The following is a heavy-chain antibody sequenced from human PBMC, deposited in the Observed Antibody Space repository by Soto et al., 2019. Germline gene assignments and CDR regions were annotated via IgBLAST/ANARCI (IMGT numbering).Heavy chain of an antibody. CDR2: IIPILGIA. CDR3: ARGRGIAAAGFDY. CDR1: GGTFSSYT. D-gene: IGHD6-13*01. V-gene: IGHV1-69*02. J-gene: IGHJ4*02. Sequence: SVKVSCKASGGTFSSYTISWVRQAPGQGLEWMGRIIPILGIANYAQKFQGRVTITADKSTSTAYMELSSLRSEDTAVYYCARGRGIAAAGFDYWGQGTLVTVSS.